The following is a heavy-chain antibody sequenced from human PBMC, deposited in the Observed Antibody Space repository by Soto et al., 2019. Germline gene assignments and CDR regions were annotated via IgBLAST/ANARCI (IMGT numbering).Heavy chain of an antibody. J-gene: IGHJ4*02. CDR3: ARGRSGYDRGSFDY. CDR1: GGTFSSYA. D-gene: IGHD5-12*01. CDR2: IIPIFGTA. Sequence: QVQLVQSGAEVKKPGSSVKVPCKASGGTFSSYAISWVRQAPGQGLEWMGGIIPIFGTANYAQKFQGRVTITADESTSTAYMELSSLRSEDTAVYYCARGRSGYDRGSFDYWGQGTLVTVSS. V-gene: IGHV1-69*01.